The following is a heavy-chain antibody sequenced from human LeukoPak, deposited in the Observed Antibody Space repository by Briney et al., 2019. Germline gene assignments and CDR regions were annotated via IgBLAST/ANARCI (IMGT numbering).Heavy chain of an antibody. CDR1: GFTVSSNY. J-gene: IGHJ6*03. Sequence: PGGSLRLSCAASGFTVSSNYMSWVRQAPGKGLEWVSVIYSGGSTYYADSVKGRFTISRDNSKNTLYLQMNSLRAEDTAVYYCASTPGGYCSGGSYYHYYYMDVWGKGTTVTVSS. CDR3: ASTPGGYCSGGSYYHYYYMDV. V-gene: IGHV3-53*01. D-gene: IGHD2-15*01. CDR2: IYSGGST.